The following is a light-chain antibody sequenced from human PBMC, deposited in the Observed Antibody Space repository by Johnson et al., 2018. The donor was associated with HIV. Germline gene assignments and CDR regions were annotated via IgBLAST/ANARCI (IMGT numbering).Light chain of an antibody. V-gene: IGLV1-51*02. Sequence: QSVLTQPPSVSAAPGQKVTISCSGSSSTIGNNFVSWYQVLPGTAPKLLIYKDNERPSGIPDRFSGSKSGTSATLGITGLQTGDEADYYCGTWDSSMSTGGGFGTGTKVTVL. CDR2: KDN. CDR1: SSTIGNNF. J-gene: IGLJ1*01. CDR3: GTWDSSMSTGGG.